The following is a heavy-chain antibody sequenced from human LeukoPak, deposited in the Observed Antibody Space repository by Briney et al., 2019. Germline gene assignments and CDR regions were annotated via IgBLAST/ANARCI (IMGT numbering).Heavy chain of an antibody. V-gene: IGHV3-7*01. D-gene: IGHD6-13*01. CDR1: GFTFINYW. Sequence: GRSLRLSCAGSGFTFINYWMTCVRQAPGKGLEWLTKIKQDGSQIYYVDSVKGRLTISRGNAKNSVYLQVNSLRVEDTAVYFCARIGYSSSSLDYWGQGTPVTVSS. J-gene: IGHJ4*02. CDR3: ARIGYSSSSLDY. CDR2: IKQDGSQI.